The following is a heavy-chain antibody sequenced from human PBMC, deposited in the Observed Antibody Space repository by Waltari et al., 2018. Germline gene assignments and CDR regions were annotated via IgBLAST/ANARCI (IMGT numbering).Heavy chain of an antibody. J-gene: IGHJ4*02. D-gene: IGHD3-22*01. CDR3: AKKVYYYYDRNGIFDY. Sequence: QVQLVQSGAEVKKPGASVKVSCKASGYTFTGYYMHWVRQAPGQGLEWMGRINPNSGGTNYAQKFQGRVTMTRDTSISTAYMELSRLRSDDTAVYYCAKKVYYYYDRNGIFDYWGQGTLVTVSS. CDR1: GYTFTGYY. V-gene: IGHV1-2*06. CDR2: INPNSGGT.